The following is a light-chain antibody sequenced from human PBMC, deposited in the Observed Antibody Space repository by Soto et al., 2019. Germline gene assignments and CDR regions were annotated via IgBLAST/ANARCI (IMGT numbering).Light chain of an antibody. CDR2: LND. CDR1: SSNIGAGYD. Sequence: QSVLTQPPSVSGAPGQRVTISCSGSSSNIGAGYDVHWYQQFPGTAPKLVIYLNDNRPSGVPDRFSGSKSGTSASLAITGLQAEDEADYYCQSYDSSLSGWVFGGGTKLTVL. CDR3: QSYDSSLSGWV. J-gene: IGLJ3*02. V-gene: IGLV1-40*01.